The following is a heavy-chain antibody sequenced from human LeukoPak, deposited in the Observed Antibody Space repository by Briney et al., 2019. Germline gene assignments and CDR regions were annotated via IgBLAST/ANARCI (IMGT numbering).Heavy chain of an antibody. CDR2: IGNTET. Sequence: GGSLRLSCATSGFPFETNAMSWVRQAPGKGLEWVATIGNTETFYADSVTGRFTISRDNSKNTVNLQMNRLRVEDTAIYYCAKDWIQFNRVFDCFDSWGQGTPVTVSS. V-gene: IGHV3-23*01. CDR1: GFPFETNA. CDR3: AKDWIQFNRVFDCFDS. J-gene: IGHJ4*02. D-gene: IGHD5-18*01.